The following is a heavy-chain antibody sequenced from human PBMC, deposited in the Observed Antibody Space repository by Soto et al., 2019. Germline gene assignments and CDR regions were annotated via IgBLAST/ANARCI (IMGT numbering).Heavy chain of an antibody. D-gene: IGHD6-13*01. Sequence: GGSLRLSCAASGFTVSSNYMSWVRQAPGKGLEWVSVIYSGGSTYYADSVKGRFTISRDNSKNTLYLQMNSLRAEDTAVYYCARTATIAAAGRGGEYYYYYGMDVWGRGTTVTVSS. CDR3: ARTATIAAAGRGGEYYYYYGMDV. V-gene: IGHV3-53*01. CDR1: GFTVSSNY. CDR2: IYSGGST. J-gene: IGHJ6*02.